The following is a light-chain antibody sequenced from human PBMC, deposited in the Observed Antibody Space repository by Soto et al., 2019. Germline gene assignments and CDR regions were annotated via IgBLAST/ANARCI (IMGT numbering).Light chain of an antibody. V-gene: IGKV3-20*01. J-gene: IGKJ5*01. CDR2: GAS. Sequence: EIVLTQSPATLYFSPGERATLSCRASQSVGNSHVAWYQQRRGLPPRLLIYGASNRATGIPDRFSGSGSGADFTLTISRLEPEDFAVYFCHQYGNSPPGTFGQGTRLEI. CDR3: HQYGNSPPGT. CDR1: QSVGNSH.